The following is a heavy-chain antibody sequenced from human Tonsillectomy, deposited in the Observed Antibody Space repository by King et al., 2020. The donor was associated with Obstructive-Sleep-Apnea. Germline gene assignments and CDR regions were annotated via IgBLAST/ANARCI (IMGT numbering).Heavy chain of an antibody. CDR3: ARDGPYASGWDFDS. CDR1: GFTLSDYY. V-gene: IGHV3-11*01. CDR2: ISSIGNTI. D-gene: IGHD6-19*01. Sequence: VQLVESGGGLVRPGGSLRLSCAASGFTLSDYYMSWIRQVPGKGLEWISYISSIGNTIYHADSVKGRFTISRDNAKNSLYLQMNSLRDEGTAVYYCARDGPYASGWDFDSWGQGTLVTVSS. J-gene: IGHJ4*02.